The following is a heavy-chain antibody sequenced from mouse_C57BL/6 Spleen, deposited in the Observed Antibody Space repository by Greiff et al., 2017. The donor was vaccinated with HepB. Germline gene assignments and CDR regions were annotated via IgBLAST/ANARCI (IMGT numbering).Heavy chain of an antibody. CDR2: ISYSGST. Sequence: EVKVEESGPGMVKPSQSLSLTCTVTGYSITSGYDWHWIRHFPGNKLEWMGYISYSGSTNYNPSLKSRISITHDTSKNHFFLKLNSVTTEDTATYYCASYGNYYYAMDYWGQGTSVTVSS. CDR1: GYSITSGYD. CDR3: ASYGNYYYAMDY. J-gene: IGHJ4*01. V-gene: IGHV3-1*01. D-gene: IGHD2-1*01.